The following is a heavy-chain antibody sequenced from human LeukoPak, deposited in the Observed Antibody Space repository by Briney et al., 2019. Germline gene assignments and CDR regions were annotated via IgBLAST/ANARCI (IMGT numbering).Heavy chain of an antibody. J-gene: IGHJ4*02. CDR2: ISGSGGST. Sequence: QAGGSLRLSCAASGFTFSSYGMSWVRQAPGKGLEWVSAISGSGGSTYYADSVKGRFTISRDNSKNTLYLQMNSLRAEDTAVYYCASLRTGYYRRYFDYWGQGTLVTVSS. CDR1: GFTFSSYG. CDR3: ASLRTGYYRRYFDY. V-gene: IGHV3-23*01. D-gene: IGHD3-9*01.